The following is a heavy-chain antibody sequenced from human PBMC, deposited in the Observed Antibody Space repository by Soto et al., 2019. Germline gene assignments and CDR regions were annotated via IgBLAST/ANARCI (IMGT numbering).Heavy chain of an antibody. CDR3: ARDRHNNFFDP. D-gene: IGHD6-6*01. Sequence: SETLSLTCAVSGASINFYYWNWIRQPPGRGLEWVVSFSSSGSTNYNPSFESRVTISLDTSKNQFSLTLNSVTAADTAIYYCARDRHNNFFDPWGQGTLVTVSS. CDR1: GASINFYY. CDR2: FSSSGST. J-gene: IGHJ5*02. V-gene: IGHV4-59*12.